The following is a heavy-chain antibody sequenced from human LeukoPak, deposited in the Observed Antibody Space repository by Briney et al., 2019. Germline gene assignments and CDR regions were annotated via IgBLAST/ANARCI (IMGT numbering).Heavy chain of an antibody. D-gene: IGHD5-12*01. J-gene: IGHJ4*02. Sequence: GGSLTLSCAASGFTFSNYAMHWVRQAPGKGLEWVAVISYDGSNKYYADSVKGRFTISRDNSKNTLYLQMNSLRAEDTAVFYCARDRSSYDYYFDDWGQATLDTVYS. CDR1: GFTFSNYA. V-gene: IGHV3-30-3*01. CDR3: ARDRSSYDYYFDD. CDR2: ISYDGSNK.